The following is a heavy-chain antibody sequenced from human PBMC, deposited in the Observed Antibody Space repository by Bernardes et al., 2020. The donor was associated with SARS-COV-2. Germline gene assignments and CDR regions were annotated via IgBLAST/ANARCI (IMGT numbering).Heavy chain of an antibody. CDR2: ISYYGSNK. CDR1: GFTFSSYA. D-gene: IGHD1-26*01. CDR3: ARVLSGSYWRCFDY. V-gene: IGHV3-30-3*01. Sequence: GGSLRLSCAASGFTFSSYAMHCVRQSPGKGLECVAFISYYGSNKYYAYSVKGRFTISIDNSKNTVYLQMNSLIAEETAVYDCARVLSGSYWRCFDYWGQG. J-gene: IGHJ4*02.